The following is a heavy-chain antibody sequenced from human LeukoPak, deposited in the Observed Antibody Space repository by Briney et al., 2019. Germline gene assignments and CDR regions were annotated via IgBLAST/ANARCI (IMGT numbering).Heavy chain of an antibody. CDR1: GGSFSGSY. CDR2: IIHSGST. CDR3: ARGQITIFGVVTRTRREFDY. D-gene: IGHD3-3*01. Sequence: SETLSLTCAVYGGSFSGSYWSWIRHPQGKGLEWIGEIIHSGSTNYNPSLKSRVTISVDTSKNQFSLKLSSVTAADTAVYYCARGQITIFGVVTRTRREFDYWGQGTLVTVSS. V-gene: IGHV4-34*01. J-gene: IGHJ4*02.